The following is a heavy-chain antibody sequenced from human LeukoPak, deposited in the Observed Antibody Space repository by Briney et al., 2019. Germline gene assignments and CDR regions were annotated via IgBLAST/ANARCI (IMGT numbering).Heavy chain of an antibody. J-gene: IGHJ4*02. CDR2: IYPGDSDT. Sequence: GESLQISCKGSGYSFTSYWIGWVRQMPGKGLEWMGIIYPGDSDTRYSPSFQGQVTISADKSISTAYLQWSSLKASDTAMYYCARGDAVRFGELLSPPFDYWGQGTLVTGSS. V-gene: IGHV5-51*01. CDR1: GYSFTSYW. CDR3: ARGDAVRFGELLSPPFDY. D-gene: IGHD3-10*01.